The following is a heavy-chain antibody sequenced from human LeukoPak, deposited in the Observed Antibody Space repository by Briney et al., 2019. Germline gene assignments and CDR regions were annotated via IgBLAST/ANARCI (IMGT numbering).Heavy chain of an antibody. D-gene: IGHD5-12*01. J-gene: IGHJ4*02. CDR3: AKLQHTGYDLARGFDY. CDR2: SSGSGGST. CDR1: GFTFSDYA. Sequence: GGSLRLSYAASGFTFSDYAMSWVRQAPGKGLEWVSASSGSGGSTYYADSVKGRFTISRDNSKNTLYLQMNSLRAEDTALYYCAKLQHTGYDLARGFDYWGQGTLVTVSS. V-gene: IGHV3-23*01.